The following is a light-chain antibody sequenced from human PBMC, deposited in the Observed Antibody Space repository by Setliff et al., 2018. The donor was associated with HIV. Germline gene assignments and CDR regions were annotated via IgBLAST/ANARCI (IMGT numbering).Light chain of an antibody. J-gene: IGLJ1*01. CDR2: DVS. CDR1: SSDIGDYNF. Sequence: QSVLTQSASVSGSPGQSITISCTGTSSDIGDYNFVSWYQQHLGKAPKLMIYDVSKRPSGVSNRFSGSKSGSTASLTISGLQAEDEGDYYCSSYTSSSTLGVFGTGTKGTVL. CDR3: SSYTSSSTLGV. V-gene: IGLV2-14*01.